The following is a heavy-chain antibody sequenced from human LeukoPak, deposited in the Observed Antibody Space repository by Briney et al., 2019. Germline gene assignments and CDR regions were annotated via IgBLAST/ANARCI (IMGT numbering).Heavy chain of an antibody. Sequence: SETLSLTCTVSGGSISTSNYYWGWIRQPPGKGLEWIGYIYYSGSTNYNPSLKSRVTISVDTSKNQFSLKLSSVTAADTAVYYCARSVEGYCSGGSCYSYYYYMDVWGKGTTVTVSS. J-gene: IGHJ6*03. CDR1: GGSISTSNYY. D-gene: IGHD2-15*01. CDR3: ARSVEGYCSGGSCYSYYYYMDV. CDR2: IYYSGST. V-gene: IGHV4-61*05.